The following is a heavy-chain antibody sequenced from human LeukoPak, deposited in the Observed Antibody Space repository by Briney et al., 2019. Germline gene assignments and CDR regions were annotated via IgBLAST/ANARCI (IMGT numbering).Heavy chain of an antibody. Sequence: GGSLRLSCATSGFTFSDYYMSWIRQAPGKGLEWVSYISTSGSNINYADSVKGRFTISRDNAKNSLYLQMNSLRAEDTAVYYCARLGSGWWYFDYWGQGTLVTVSS. V-gene: IGHV3-11*04. CDR3: ARLGSGWWYFDY. J-gene: IGHJ4*02. CDR2: ISTSGSNI. D-gene: IGHD6-19*01. CDR1: GFTFSDYY.